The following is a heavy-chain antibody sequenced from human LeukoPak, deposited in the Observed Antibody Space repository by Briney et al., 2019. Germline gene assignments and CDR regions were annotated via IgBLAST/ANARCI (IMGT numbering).Heavy chain of an antibody. CDR3: ARDPQRERCYYYYMDV. Sequence: GGSLRLSCAASGFTFDDYGMSWVRQAPGKGLEWVSGINWNGGSTGYADSVKGRFTISRDNAKNSLYLQMNSLRAEDTALYYCARDPQRERCYYYYMDVWGKGTTVTVSS. CDR1: GFTFDDYG. V-gene: IGHV3-20*04. CDR2: INWNGGST. D-gene: IGHD1-1*01. J-gene: IGHJ6*03.